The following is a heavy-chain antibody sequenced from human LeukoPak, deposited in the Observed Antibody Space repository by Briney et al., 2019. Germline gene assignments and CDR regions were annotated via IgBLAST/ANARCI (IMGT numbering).Heavy chain of an antibody. D-gene: IGHD2-21*02. CDR1: GFNFGNYG. V-gene: IGHV3-23*01. CDR2: IRASGRTT. J-gene: IGHJ4*02. CDR3: AKDFVVVPGNVNYFDY. Sequence: GGSLRLSCAASGFNFGNYGMNWVRQAPGKGLEWVSGIRASGRTTDYADSVKGRFTVSRDNSKNTLYVQMKSLRAEDTAVYYCAKDFVVVPGNVNYFDYWGQGTPVTVSS.